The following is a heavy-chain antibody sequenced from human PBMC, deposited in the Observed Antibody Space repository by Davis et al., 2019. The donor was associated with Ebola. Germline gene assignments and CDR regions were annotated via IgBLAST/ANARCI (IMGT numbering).Heavy chain of an antibody. D-gene: IGHD1-14*01. Sequence: PGGSLRLSCAASGFTFSSYAMHWVRQAPGKGLEWVAVISYDGSNKYYADSVKGRFTISRDNSKNTLYLQMNSLRAEDTAVYYCARDRLFAPGLSYGMDVWGQGTTVTVSS. V-gene: IGHV3-30*14. CDR2: ISYDGSNK. J-gene: IGHJ6*02. CDR3: ARDRLFAPGLSYGMDV. CDR1: GFTFSSYA.